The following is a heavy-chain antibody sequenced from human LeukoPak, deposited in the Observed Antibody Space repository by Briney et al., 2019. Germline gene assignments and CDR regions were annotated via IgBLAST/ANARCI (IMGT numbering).Heavy chain of an antibody. V-gene: IGHV4-4*07. CDR3: ARGGYCGGDCYFYY. Sequence: PSETLSLTCTVSGGSISSYYWSWIRQPAGKGLEWIGRIYTSGSTNYNPSLKSRVTISVDTSKNQFSLKLSSVTAADTAVYYCARGGYCGGDCYFYYWGQGTLVTVSS. J-gene: IGHJ4*02. CDR2: IYTSGST. CDR1: GGSISSYY. D-gene: IGHD2-21*02.